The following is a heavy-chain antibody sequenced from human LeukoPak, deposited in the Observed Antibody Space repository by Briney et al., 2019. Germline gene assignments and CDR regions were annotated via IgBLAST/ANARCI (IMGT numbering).Heavy chain of an antibody. V-gene: IGHV3-23*01. CDR2: ISGSGGST. J-gene: IGHJ4*02. Sequence: GGSLRLSCAASGFTFSSYAMSWVRRAPGKGLEWVSAISGSGGSTYYADSVKGRFTISRDNSKNTLYLQMNSLRAEDTAVYYCAKAPVLGYSSGPTSAPFDYWGQGTLVTVSS. CDR3: AKAPVLGYSSGPTSAPFDY. D-gene: IGHD6-19*01. CDR1: GFTFSSYA.